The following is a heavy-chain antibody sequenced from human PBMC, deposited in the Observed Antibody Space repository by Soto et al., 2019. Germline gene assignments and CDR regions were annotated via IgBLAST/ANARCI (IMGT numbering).Heavy chain of an antibody. D-gene: IGHD2-15*01. J-gene: IGHJ5*02. CDR2: IKQDGSEK. CDR1: EFTFDKYY. Sequence: PGGSLRLSCAASEFTFDKYYMSWVRQAPGKGLEWVANIKQDGSEKYYVDSVKGRFTISRDNAKNSLYLQMNSLRAEDTAVYYCARDRRYCSGGSCYYWFDPWGQGTLVTVSS. CDR3: ARDRRYCSGGSCYYWFDP. V-gene: IGHV3-7*03.